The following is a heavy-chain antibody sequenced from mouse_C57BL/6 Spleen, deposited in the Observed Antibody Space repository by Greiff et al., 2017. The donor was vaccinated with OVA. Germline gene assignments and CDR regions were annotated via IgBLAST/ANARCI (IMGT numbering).Heavy chain of an antibody. CDR2: IHPNSGST. CDR1: GYTFTSYW. J-gene: IGHJ2*01. Sequence: QVQLQQPGAELVKPGASVKLSCKASGYTFTSYWMHWVKQRPGQGLEWIGMIHPNSGSTNYNEKFKSKATLTVDKSSSTAYMQLSSLTSEDSAVYYCARWDYGDGGYFDYWGQGTTLTVSS. V-gene: IGHV1-64*01. CDR3: ARWDYGDGGYFDY. D-gene: IGHD2-4*01.